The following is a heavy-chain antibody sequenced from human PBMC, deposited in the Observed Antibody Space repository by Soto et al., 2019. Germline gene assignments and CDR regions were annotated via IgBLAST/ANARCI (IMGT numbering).Heavy chain of an antibody. CDR3: AKNDPDERSSGLFDY. Sequence: GGSLRLSCAASGFTFSSYAMSWVRQAPGKGLELVSAISGSGGSTYYADSVKGRFTISRDNSKNTLYLQMNSLRAEDTAVYYCAKNDPDERSSGLFDYWGQGTLVTVSS. J-gene: IGHJ4*02. CDR1: GFTFSSYA. CDR2: ISGSGGST. D-gene: IGHD3-22*01. V-gene: IGHV3-23*01.